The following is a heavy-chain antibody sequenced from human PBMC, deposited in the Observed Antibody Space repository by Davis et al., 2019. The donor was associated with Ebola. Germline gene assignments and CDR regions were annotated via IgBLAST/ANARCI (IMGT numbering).Heavy chain of an antibody. D-gene: IGHD3-3*01. V-gene: IGHV1-46*01. CDR3: AKGYDFWSGNYDY. CDR2: INPNDGRT. Sequence: AASVKVSCKASGYTFTSYTVSWVRQAPGQGLEWMGMINPNDGRTIYAQKFQGRVTMTRDTSTSTVYMELNSLRAEDTAVYYCAKGYDFWSGNYDYWGQGTLVTVSS. J-gene: IGHJ4*02. CDR1: GYTFTSYT.